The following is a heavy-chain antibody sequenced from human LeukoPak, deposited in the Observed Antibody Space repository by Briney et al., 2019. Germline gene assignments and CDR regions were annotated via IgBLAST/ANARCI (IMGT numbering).Heavy chain of an antibody. D-gene: IGHD3-22*01. J-gene: IGHJ4*02. V-gene: IGHV3-23*01. CDR2: ITGSGGST. CDR1: GFTFSSCA. CDR3: AKLASYYYDSSGYYHHFDY. Sequence: GGSLRLSCAASGFTFSSCAMNWVRQAPGKGLEWVSAITGSGGSTYYADSVKGRFTISRDNSKNTLYLQMNSLRAEDTAVYYCAKLASYYYDSSGYYHHFDYWGQGTLVTVSS.